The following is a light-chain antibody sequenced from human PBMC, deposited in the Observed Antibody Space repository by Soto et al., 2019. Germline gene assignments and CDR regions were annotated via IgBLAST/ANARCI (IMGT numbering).Light chain of an antibody. V-gene: IGKV1-5*01. CDR1: QSISNW. J-gene: IGKJ1*01. CDR2: HAP. CDR3: QQYTPHS. Sequence: IQITHSPSTLPAPVGDRVTITCRSSQSISNWLACYQQKPGTAPKVLIYHAPNFQSPVPSRFSGTGSGTAFTLTIRRPQPDDFATYHRQQYTPHSFGQGTKVDIK.